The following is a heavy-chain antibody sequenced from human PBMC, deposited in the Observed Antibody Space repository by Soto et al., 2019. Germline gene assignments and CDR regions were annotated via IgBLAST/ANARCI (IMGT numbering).Heavy chain of an antibody. J-gene: IGHJ4*02. CDR2: IWYDGSNK. D-gene: IGHD6-13*01. Sequence: GGSLRLSCAASGFTFSSYGMHWVRQAPGKGLEWVAVIWYDGSNKYYADSVKGRFTISRDNSKNTLYLQMNSLRAEDTAVYYCARASYSSSWYYDYWGQATLVPVPS. CDR1: GFTFSSYG. CDR3: ARASYSSSWYYDY. V-gene: IGHV3-33*01.